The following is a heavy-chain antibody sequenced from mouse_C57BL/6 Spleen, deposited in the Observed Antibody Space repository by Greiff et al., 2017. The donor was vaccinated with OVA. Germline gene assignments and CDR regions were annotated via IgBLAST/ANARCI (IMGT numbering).Heavy chain of an antibody. V-gene: IGHV1-82*01. D-gene: IGHD2-3*01. Sequence: VQLQQSGPELVKPGASVTISCKASGYAFSSSWMNWVKQRPGKGLEWIGRIYPGDGDTNYNGKFKGKATLTADKSSSTAYMQLSSLTSEDSAVYFCARWLLDYAMDDWGQGTSVTVSS. CDR3: ARWLLDYAMDD. CDR1: GYAFSSSW. CDR2: IYPGDGDT. J-gene: IGHJ4*01.